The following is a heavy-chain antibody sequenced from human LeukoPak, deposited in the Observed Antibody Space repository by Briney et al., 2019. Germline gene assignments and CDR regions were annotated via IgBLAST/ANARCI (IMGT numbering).Heavy chain of an antibody. J-gene: IGHJ4*02. V-gene: IGHV5-51*01. CDR3: ARRALEWELLDY. CDR2: IYPGDSDT. Sequence: GESLKISCKGSGFIFTNYWIGWVRQVPGKGLEWMGIIYPGDSDTRYSPSFQGQVTISADKSLSTAYLQWSSLKASDTAIYYCARRALEWELLDYWGQGTLVIVSS. D-gene: IGHD1-26*01. CDR1: GFIFTNYW.